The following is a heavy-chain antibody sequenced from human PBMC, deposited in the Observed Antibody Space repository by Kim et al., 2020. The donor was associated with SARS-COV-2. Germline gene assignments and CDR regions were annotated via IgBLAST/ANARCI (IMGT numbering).Heavy chain of an antibody. D-gene: IGHD2-2*02. J-gene: IGHJ4*02. CDR2: MNPYSGNT. Sequence: ASVKVSCKASGYTFSDYDINWVRQATGQGPEWMGWMNPYSGNTGYAQKFPGRVTMTRDTTMNTAYLDLSGLRSDDRAVYYCARGDRYCRSSSCYNYWGQGTLVTVSS. CDR1: GYTFSDYD. CDR3: ARGDRYCRSSSCYNY. V-gene: IGHV1-8*01.